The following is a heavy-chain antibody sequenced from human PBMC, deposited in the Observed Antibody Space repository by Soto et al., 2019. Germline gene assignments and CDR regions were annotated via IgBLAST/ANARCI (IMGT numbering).Heavy chain of an antibody. Sequence: GGSLRLSCAASGFTFSSYAMSCVRQAPWKGLEWVSAISGSGGITYYADSVKGRFTISRDNSKNTLYLQMNSLRAEDTAVYYCAKGLITMIVVVTGFDYWGQGTLVTVSS. V-gene: IGHV3-23*01. CDR1: GFTFSSYA. CDR3: AKGLITMIVVVTGFDY. D-gene: IGHD3-22*01. CDR2: ISGSGGIT. J-gene: IGHJ4*02.